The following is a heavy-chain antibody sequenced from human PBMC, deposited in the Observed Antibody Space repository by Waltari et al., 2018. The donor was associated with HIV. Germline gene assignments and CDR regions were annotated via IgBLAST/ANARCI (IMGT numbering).Heavy chain of an antibody. J-gene: IGHJ5*02. V-gene: IGHV4-61*02. CDR3: ARARQTISGVVRSWFDT. D-gene: IGHD3-3*01. CDR1: GGSISSGSYY. CDR2: VYTNGAT. Sequence: QVQLQESGPGLVKPSQTLSLTCSVSGGSISSGSYYRSWIRQPAGNGLEWIGRVYTNGATSYSPSLRSRVTISVDTAKNQFSLKLSSVTAGDTAVYYCARARQTISGVVRSWFDTWGQGTLVAVSS.